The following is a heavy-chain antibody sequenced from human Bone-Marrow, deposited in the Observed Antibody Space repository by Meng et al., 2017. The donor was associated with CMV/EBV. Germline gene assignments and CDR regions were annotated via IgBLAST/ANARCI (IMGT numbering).Heavy chain of an antibody. CDR3: TTDLTNKYYYDSSGYYWLDY. D-gene: IGHD3-22*01. J-gene: IGHJ4*02. Sequence: GESLKISCAASGFTFSSYWMSWVRQAPGKGLEWVGRIKSKTDGGTTDYAAPVKGRFTISRDDSKNTLYLQMNSLKTEDTAVYYCTTDLTNKYYYDSSGYYWLDYWGQGTLVTVSS. CDR2: IKSKTDGGTT. CDR1: GFTFSSYW. V-gene: IGHV3-15*01.